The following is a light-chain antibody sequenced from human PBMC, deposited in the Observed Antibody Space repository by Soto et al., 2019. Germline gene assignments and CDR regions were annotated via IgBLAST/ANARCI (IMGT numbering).Light chain of an antibody. CDR2: GTS. CDR3: QQYGTSPYT. V-gene: IGKV3-20*01. CDR1: QSVRSAY. J-gene: IGKJ2*01. Sequence: ENVLTQSPGTLSLSPGERATLSCRASQSVRSAYLAWYQQKPGQSPRLLIYGTSSRATGIPDRFSGSGSGTDFTLTISRLEPDDFAVYLCQQYGTSPYTFGQGTKLEIK.